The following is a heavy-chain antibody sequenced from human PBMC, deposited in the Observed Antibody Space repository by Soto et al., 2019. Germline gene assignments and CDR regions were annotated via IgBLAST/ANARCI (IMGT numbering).Heavy chain of an antibody. CDR3: ASSYGSGYRAFDY. D-gene: IGHD3-10*01. Sequence: QVQLVQSGAEVRKPGSSVKVSCKASGDTFSFYSINWVRQAPGLGLEWVGRINPILSMSNYAQRFQGRVTMTADKSTITAYMELSGLRSEDTAIYYCASSYGSGYRAFDYWGQGALVTVSS. J-gene: IGHJ4*02. CDR2: INPILSMS. V-gene: IGHV1-69*02. CDR1: GDTFSFYS.